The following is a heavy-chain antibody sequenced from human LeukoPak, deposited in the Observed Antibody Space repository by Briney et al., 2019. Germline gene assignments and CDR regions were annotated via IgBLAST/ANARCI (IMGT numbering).Heavy chain of an antibody. CDR3: AREWGLESSGYYYAY. J-gene: IGHJ4*02. Sequence: SVKVSCKASGGTFSRFTISWVRQAPGQGFEWMGGITPIFGTANFAQKFQGRVSITADGSTSTAFMELSSLRPEDTAVYYCAREWGLESSGYYYAYWGQGTLVTVSS. D-gene: IGHD3-22*01. CDR1: GGTFSRFT. V-gene: IGHV1-69*13. CDR2: ITPIFGTA.